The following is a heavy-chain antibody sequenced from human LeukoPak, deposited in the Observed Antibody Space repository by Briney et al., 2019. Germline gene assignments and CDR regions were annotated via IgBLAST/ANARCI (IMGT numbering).Heavy chain of an antibody. Sequence: GGSLRLSCAASGFTFSSYSMTWVRQAPGKGLEWVSSISSSSSYIYYADSVKGRFTISRDNAKNSLYLQMNSLRAEDTAVYYCARDHYGNYNWFDPWGQGTLVTVSS. D-gene: IGHD4-11*01. CDR3: ARDHYGNYNWFDP. V-gene: IGHV3-21*01. CDR2: ISSSSSYI. CDR1: GFTFSSYS. J-gene: IGHJ5*02.